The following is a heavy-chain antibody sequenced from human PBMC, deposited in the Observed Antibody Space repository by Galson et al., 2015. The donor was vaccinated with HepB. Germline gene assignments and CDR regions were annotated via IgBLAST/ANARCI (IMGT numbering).Heavy chain of an antibody. D-gene: IGHD7-27*01. V-gene: IGHV3-72*01. CDR3: CRDNWGLDY. CDR1: GFIFGDYN. CDR2: IRKKVNSYTT. Sequence: SLRLSCAASGFIFGDYNMDWVRQAPGKGLEWVGRIRKKVNSYTTEYAASVKGRIAISRDDSKNSLYLQMNSLKTEDTAVYYCCRDNWGLDYWGQGTLVTVSS. J-gene: IGHJ4*02.